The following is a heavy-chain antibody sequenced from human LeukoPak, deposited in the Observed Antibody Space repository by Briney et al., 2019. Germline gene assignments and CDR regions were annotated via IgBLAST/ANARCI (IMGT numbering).Heavy chain of an antibody. V-gene: IGHV4-61*08. CDR2: IYYSGST. Sequence: SETLSLTCTVSGGSISSGGYYWSWIRQPPGKGLEWIGYIYYSGSTNYNPSLKSRVTISVDTSKNQFSLKLSSVTAADTAVYYCARDRGDYPYYYYYGMDVWGQGTTVTVSS. CDR1: GGSISSGGYY. D-gene: IGHD4-17*01. CDR3: ARDRGDYPYYYYYGMDV. J-gene: IGHJ6*02.